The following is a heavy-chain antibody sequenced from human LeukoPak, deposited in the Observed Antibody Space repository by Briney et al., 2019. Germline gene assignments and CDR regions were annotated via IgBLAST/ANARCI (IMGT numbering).Heavy chain of an antibody. Sequence: GGSLRLSCAASGVTFSSDDMHWVRQATGKGLEWVSAIGTAGDTYYPGSVKGRFTISRENAKNPLYLQMNSLRAEDTAVYYCARYSGYDHAFDIWGQGTMVTVSS. J-gene: IGHJ3*02. V-gene: IGHV3-13*01. CDR2: IGTAGDT. D-gene: IGHD5-12*01. CDR3: ARYSGYDHAFDI. CDR1: GVTFSSDD.